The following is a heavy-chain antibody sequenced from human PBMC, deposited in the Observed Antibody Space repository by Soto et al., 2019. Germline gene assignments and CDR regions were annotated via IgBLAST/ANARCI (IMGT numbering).Heavy chain of an antibody. V-gene: IGHV4-59*01. CDR1: GGSISSYY. D-gene: IGHD3-9*01. CDR2: IYYSGRT. J-gene: IGHJ6*02. Sequence: SETLSLTCTVSGGSISSYYWSWIRQPPGKGLERIGYIYYSGRTNYNPSNKSRVTISVDTSKNQISLKMSSVTAADTAVFYFARVPMYYDILTGYSDYYYYGMDVWGQGTTVT. CDR3: ARVPMYYDILTGYSDYYYYGMDV.